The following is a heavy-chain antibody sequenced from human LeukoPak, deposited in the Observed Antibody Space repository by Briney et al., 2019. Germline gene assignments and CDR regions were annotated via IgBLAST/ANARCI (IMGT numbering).Heavy chain of an antibody. CDR2: ISAYNGNT. J-gene: IGHJ5*02. CDR3: ARDLYLYYYGSGSCWFDP. V-gene: IGHV1-18*01. D-gene: IGHD3-10*01. Sequence: ASVKVSCKASGYTFTSYGISWVRQAPGQGLEWMGWISAYNGNTNYAQKPQGRVTMTTDTSTSTAYMELRSLRSDDTAVYYCARDLYLYYYGSGSCWFDPWGQGTLVTVSS. CDR1: GYTFTSYG.